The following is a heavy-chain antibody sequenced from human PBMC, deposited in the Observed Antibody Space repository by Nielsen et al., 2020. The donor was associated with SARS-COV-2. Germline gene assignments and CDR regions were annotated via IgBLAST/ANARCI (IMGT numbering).Heavy chain of an antibody. Sequence: WIRQPPGKGLEWVSAISGSGGSTYYADSVKDRFTISRDNSKNTLYLQMNSLRAEDTAVYYCARAGVYDILTGYTYYFDYWGQGTLVTVSS. CDR3: ARAGVYDILTGYTYYFDY. CDR2: ISGSGGST. J-gene: IGHJ4*02. V-gene: IGHV3-23*01. D-gene: IGHD3-9*01.